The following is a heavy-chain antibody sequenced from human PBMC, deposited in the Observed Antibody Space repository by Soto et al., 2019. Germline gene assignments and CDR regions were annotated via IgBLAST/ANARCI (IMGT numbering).Heavy chain of an antibody. Sequence: PGGSLRLSCATFGFSFTHYTINWVRQAPGKGLEWVAVMSYDGTNEYYADSVKGRFTISTDNSKTTVYLQMNSLKPEDTALYYCARKWGTYSSASLDYWGLGTLVTVSS. CDR1: GFSFTHYT. V-gene: IGHV3-30*04. CDR3: ARKWGTYSSASLDY. J-gene: IGHJ4*02. CDR2: MSYDGTNE. D-gene: IGHD6-19*01.